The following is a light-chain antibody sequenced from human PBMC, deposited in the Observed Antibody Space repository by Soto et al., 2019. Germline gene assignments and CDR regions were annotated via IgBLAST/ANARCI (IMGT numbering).Light chain of an antibody. J-gene: IGLJ2*01. Sequence: QPVLTQPPSASGTPGQRVTISCSGSSSNIGSNYVYWYQHLPGTAPKLLIYKSNQRPSGVPDRLSGSKSGTSASLAISGLRSEDEADYYCATWDDSLSGVVFGGGTKLTVL. CDR2: KSN. CDR3: ATWDDSLSGVV. V-gene: IGLV1-47*01. CDR1: SSNIGSNY.